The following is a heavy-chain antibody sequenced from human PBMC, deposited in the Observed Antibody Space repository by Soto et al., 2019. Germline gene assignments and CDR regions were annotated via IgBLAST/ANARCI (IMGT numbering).Heavy chain of an antibody. V-gene: IGHV3-23*01. CDR2: ISGSGGST. J-gene: IGHJ4*02. CDR1: GFTFSSYA. Sequence: GGSLRLSCAASGFTFSSYAMSWVRQAPGKGLEWVSAISGSGGSTYYADSVKGRFTISRDNSKNTLYLQMNSLRAEDTAVYYCAKRGYYYDSSGYYDYWGQGTLVTVSS. D-gene: IGHD3-22*01. CDR3: AKRGYYYDSSGYYDY.